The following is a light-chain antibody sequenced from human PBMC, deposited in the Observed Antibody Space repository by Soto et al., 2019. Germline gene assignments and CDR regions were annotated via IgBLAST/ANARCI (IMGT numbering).Light chain of an antibody. V-gene: IGKV1-5*01. CDR3: QHYTLYSAP. CDR2: GAS. CDR1: QDISTY. Sequence: RLTQSPSSLSESVGDTVTISCRASQDISTYLAWYQQKPGKAPTLLIFGASSLHNGVPPRFAGSGSGSEFTLTINRLQPDDFATYFCQHYTLYSAPFGQGTRV. J-gene: IGKJ5*01.